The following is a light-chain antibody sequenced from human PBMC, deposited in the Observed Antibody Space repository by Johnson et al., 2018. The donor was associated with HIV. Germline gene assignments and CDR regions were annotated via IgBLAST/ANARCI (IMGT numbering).Light chain of an antibody. CDR1: SSNIGNNY. J-gene: IGLJ1*01. CDR2: DNN. Sequence: QPVLTQPPSVSAAPGQKVTISCSGSSSNIGNNYVSWYQQLPGTAPKLLIYDNNKRPSGIPDRFSGSKSGTSATLGITGLQTGDEADYYCGTWDSSLSAGFYVFGTGTKVTVL. CDR3: GTWDSSLSAGFYV. V-gene: IGLV1-51*01.